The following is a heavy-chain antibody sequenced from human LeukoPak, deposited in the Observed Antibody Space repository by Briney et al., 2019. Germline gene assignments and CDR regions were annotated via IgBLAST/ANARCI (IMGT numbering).Heavy chain of an antibody. Sequence: PSETLSLTCAVYGGSFSGYYWSWIRQPPGKGLEWIGEINHSGSTNYNPSLKSRVTISVDTSKNQFSLKLSSVTAADTAVYYCASGAVAGGWYFDLWGRGTLVTVSS. CDR1: GGSFSGYY. D-gene: IGHD6-19*01. CDR3: ASGAVAGGWYFDL. J-gene: IGHJ2*01. V-gene: IGHV4-34*01. CDR2: INHSGST.